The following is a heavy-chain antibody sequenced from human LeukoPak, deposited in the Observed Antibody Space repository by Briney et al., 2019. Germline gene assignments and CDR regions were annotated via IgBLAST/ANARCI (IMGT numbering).Heavy chain of an antibody. V-gene: IGHV1-18*01. D-gene: IGHD2-15*01. CDR3: ARDAGCSGGSCYSSDVWFDP. J-gene: IGHJ5*02. Sequence: SVRVSCKASGYTFTSYGISWVRQAPGQGLEWVGWTSAYNGNTNYEQKLQRRVTMTTHTSTSTAYMEMRSLRSDDTAVYYCARDAGCSGGSCYSSDVWFDPWGQGTLVTVSS. CDR1: GYTFTSYG. CDR2: TSAYNGNT.